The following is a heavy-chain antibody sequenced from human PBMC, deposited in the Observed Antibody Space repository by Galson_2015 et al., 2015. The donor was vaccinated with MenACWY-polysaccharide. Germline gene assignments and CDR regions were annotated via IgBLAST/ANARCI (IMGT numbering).Heavy chain of an antibody. CDR1: GSTFSSFD. CDR3: AREFAGDGSILYYWYFDL. CDR2: IGTGGDT. D-gene: IGHD6-13*01. V-gene: IGHV3-13*01. Sequence: SLRLSCAASGSTFSSFDMHWVRHVIGKGLEWVAAIGTGGDTYYSGSVKGRFTISRENAKNSLYLQMNSLRAGDTAVYYCAREFAGDGSILYYWYFDLWGRGTLVTVSS. J-gene: IGHJ2*01.